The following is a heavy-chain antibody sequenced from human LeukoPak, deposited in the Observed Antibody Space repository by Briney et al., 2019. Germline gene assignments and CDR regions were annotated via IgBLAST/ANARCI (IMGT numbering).Heavy chain of an antibody. CDR1: GGSISSYY. D-gene: IGHD3-10*01. CDR3: ARGTRGGSGSYYNVGAFDI. Sequence: PSETLSLICTVSGGSISSYYWSWIRQPAGKGLELIGRIYTSGRSNYNPSLKSRVTMSVDTSKNQFSLKLSSVTAADTAVYYCARGTRGGSGSYYNVGAFDIWGQGTMVTVSS. CDR2: IYTSGRS. J-gene: IGHJ3*02. V-gene: IGHV4-4*07.